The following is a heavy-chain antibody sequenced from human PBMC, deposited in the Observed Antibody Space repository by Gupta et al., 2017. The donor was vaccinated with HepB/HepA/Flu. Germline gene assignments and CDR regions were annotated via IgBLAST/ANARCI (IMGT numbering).Heavy chain of an antibody. Sequence: EVQLLESGGALVEPGGSLRLSCAASGFPFRGYAMSWVRQAPGKGLEWVSVISGSGGSTYYADSVKGRYTISRDNSKNALFLQMDSLRDEDTAVYYCAIDCSDGSCYSRPGGMDVWGQGTTVTVSS. CDR1: GFPFRGYA. V-gene: IGHV3-23*01. CDR2: ISGSGGST. D-gene: IGHD2-15*01. CDR3: AIDCSDGSCYSRPGGMDV. J-gene: IGHJ6*02.